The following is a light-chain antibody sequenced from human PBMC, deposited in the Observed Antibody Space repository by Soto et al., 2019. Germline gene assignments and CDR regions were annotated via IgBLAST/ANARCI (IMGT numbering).Light chain of an antibody. J-gene: IGLJ2*01. CDR1: SSNIGSNA. Sequence: QSVLTQPPSASGTPGQRVTISCSGSSSNIGSNAVHWYQQVPGTAPKLLIYGNSNRPSGVPDRFSGSKSGTSASLAITGLQAEDEADYYGQSYDSSLSGHVVFGGGTKLTVL. CDR2: GNS. V-gene: IGLV1-40*01. CDR3: QSYDSSLSGHVV.